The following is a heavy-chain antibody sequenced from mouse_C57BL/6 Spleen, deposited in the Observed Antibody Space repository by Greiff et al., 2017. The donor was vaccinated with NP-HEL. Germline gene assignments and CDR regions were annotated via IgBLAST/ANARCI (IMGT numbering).Heavy chain of an antibody. D-gene: IGHD3-3*01. J-gene: IGHJ3*01. CDR1: GFTFCSYA. CDR2: ISRGGDYI. CDR3: TREGQGRGGFAY. Sequence: DVQLVESGEGLVKPGGSLKLSCAASGFTFCSYAMSWVRQTPEKRLEWVASISRGGDYIYYADTVNGRFTISRDNAKNTLYLQMSSLKSEDTAMYYCTREGQGRGGFAYWGQGTLVTVSA. V-gene: IGHV5-9-1*02.